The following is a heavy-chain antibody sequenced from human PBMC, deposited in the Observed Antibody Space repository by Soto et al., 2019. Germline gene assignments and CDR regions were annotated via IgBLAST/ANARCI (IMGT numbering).Heavy chain of an antibody. CDR3: AGGAWSGYYFHPALDV. CDR1: DGYSRRRSFH. Sequence: AFELLSDTCSVGDGYSRRRSFHRGRKRQPPGKGLEWIGSIYYSGSTYYSPPLKSRVTISVDTSKNQFSLKLSSVTAADTAVYYCAGGAWSGYYFHPALDVWGQGTTVTVSS. D-gene: IGHD3-3*01. V-gene: IGHV4-39*07. J-gene: IGHJ6*02. CDR2: IYYSGST.